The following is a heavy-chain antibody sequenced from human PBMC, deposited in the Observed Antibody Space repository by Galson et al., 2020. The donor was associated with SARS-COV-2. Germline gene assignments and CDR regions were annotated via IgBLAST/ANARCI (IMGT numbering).Heavy chain of an antibody. CDR2: ISTSSSYT. J-gene: IGHJ6*02. Sequence: NSGGSLRLSCAASGFPLSTYSMNWVRLAPGKGLEWVSSISTSSSYTSYVDSVKGRFSISRDNPRNPLYLQMNSLRAEDTAVYYCARDEGIRGYNYGRLYYGMDVWGQGTTVTVSS. V-gene: IGHV3-21*01. CDR1: GFPLSTYS. CDR3: ARDEGIRGYNYGRLYYGMDV. D-gene: IGHD5-18*01.